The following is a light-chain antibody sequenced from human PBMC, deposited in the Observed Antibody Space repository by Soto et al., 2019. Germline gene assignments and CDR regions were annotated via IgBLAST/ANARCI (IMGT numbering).Light chain of an antibody. CDR3: QRYYSTQLT. V-gene: IGKV4-1*01. Sequence: DIVMTQSPDSLAVSLGERATTNCKSSQSVSYSSNNKNYLAWYQQKPGQPPKLLIYWASTRESGVPDRFSGSGSGTDFTLTISSLQAEDVAVYYCQRYYSTQLTFGGGTKVDIK. J-gene: IGKJ4*01. CDR2: WAS. CDR1: QSVSYSSNNKNY.